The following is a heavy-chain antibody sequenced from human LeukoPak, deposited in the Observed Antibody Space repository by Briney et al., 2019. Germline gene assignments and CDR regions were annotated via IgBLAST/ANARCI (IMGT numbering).Heavy chain of an antibody. D-gene: IGHD1-20*01. J-gene: IGHJ4*02. CDR1: GYTLTELS. Sequence: ASVKVSFKVSGYTLTELSMHRVRQAPGKGLVWMGGFDPEDGETIYAQKFQGRVTMTEDTSTDTAYMELSSLRSEDTGVYYCATVPNNWNGLGGDCWGQGTLVTVSS. CDR2: FDPEDGET. V-gene: IGHV1-24*01. CDR3: ATVPNNWNGLGGDC.